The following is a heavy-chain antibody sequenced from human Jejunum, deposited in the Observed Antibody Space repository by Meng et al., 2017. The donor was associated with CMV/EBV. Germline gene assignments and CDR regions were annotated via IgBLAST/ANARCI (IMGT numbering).Heavy chain of an antibody. Sequence: LNCEKHGRSFPGYSCAWIRQPPGKEREWIGEVNHRRDTDYNPSLNGRVTILVDTSKKQSSLKLSSVTAADTAVYYCARGLDNSSDMTWGQGILVTVSS. J-gene: IGHJ5*01. V-gene: IGHV4-34*01. CDR2: VNHRRDT. D-gene: IGHD3-22*01. CDR3: ARGLDNSSDMT. CDR1: GRSFPGYS.